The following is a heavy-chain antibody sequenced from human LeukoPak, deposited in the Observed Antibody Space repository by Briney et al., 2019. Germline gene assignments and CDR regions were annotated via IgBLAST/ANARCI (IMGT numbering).Heavy chain of an antibody. CDR3: ARDLEGLERYFDY. CDR1: GYTFTGYY. CDR2: INADSGGT. V-gene: IGHV1-2*02. Sequence: ASVKVSCKASGYTFTGYYIHWVRQAPGQGLEWMGLINADSGGTKSAQKFQGRVTMTRDTSISTAYMELSRLRSDDTAVYYCARDLEGLERYFDYWGQGTLVTVSP. J-gene: IGHJ4*02. D-gene: IGHD1-1*01.